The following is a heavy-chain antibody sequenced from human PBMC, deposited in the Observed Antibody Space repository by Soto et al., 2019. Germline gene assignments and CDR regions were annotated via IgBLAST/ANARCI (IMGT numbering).Heavy chain of an antibody. CDR2: IYYSGST. CDR1: GGSISSYY. J-gene: IGHJ3*02. D-gene: IGHD2-2*01. CDR3: ARDIVVVPAAMFAFDI. V-gene: IGHV4-59*01. Sequence: PSETLSLTCTVSGGSISSYYWSWIRQPPGKGLEWIGYIYYSGSTNYNPSLKSRVTISVDTSKNQFSLKLSSVTAADTAVYYCARDIVVVPAAMFAFDIWGQGTMVTVSS.